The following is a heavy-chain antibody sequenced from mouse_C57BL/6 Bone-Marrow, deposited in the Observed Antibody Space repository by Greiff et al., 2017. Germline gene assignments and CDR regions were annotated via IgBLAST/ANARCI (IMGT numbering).Heavy chain of an antibody. CDR2: ITPYNGDT. CDR3: AKTRLLRYQQ. Sequence: VKLMESGPELVKPGDSVKISCKASGYSFTGYFMNWVMQSHGKSLEWIGRITPYNGDTFYNQKFKGKATLTVDKSSSTAHMELRSLTSEDSAVYYCAKTRLLRYQQGGQGTTLTVSS. J-gene: IGHJ2*01. V-gene: IGHV1-20*01. D-gene: IGHD1-1*01. CDR1: GYSFTGYF.